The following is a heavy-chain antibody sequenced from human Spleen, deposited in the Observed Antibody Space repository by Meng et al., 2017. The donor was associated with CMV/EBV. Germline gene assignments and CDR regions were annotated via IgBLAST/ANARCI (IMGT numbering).Heavy chain of an antibody. V-gene: IGHV3-23*01. J-gene: IGHJ4*02. Sequence: GESLKISCTASGFAFNTYAMSWVRQAPGKGLEWVSSMYSNSVTSFYADSVKGRFTISRDDSKNTLYLQMSNLRVEDTAIYYCAKESSGCAVEDYWGQGTLVTVSS. CDR3: AKESSGCAVEDY. CDR2: MYSNSVTS. CDR1: GFAFNTYA. D-gene: IGHD6-19*01.